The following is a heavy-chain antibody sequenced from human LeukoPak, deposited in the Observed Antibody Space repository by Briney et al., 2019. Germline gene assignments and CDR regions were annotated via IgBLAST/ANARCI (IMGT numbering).Heavy chain of an antibody. CDR1: GFTFSNAW. Sequence: PGGSLRLSCAASGFTFSNAWMSWVRQAPGKGLEWVGRIKRKTDGDTTYYPPPVKARFTISRHDSKDTLYLQMNSLKTEDTAVYYCTTEGYYVSGIYWGQGTLVTVSS. V-gene: IGHV3-15*01. CDR2: IKRKTDGDTT. D-gene: IGHD3-10*01. J-gene: IGHJ4*02. CDR3: TTEGYYVSGIY.